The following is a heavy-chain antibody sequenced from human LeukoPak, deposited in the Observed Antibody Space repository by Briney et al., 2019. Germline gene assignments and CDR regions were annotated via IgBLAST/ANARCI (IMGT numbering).Heavy chain of an antibody. V-gene: IGHV4-4*07. D-gene: IGHD3-10*01. Sequence: SETLSLTCTVSGGSISSYYWSWIRQPAGKGLEWIGRIYSSGSTNYNPSLKSRVTMSVDTSKNQFSLKLSSVTAADTAVYYCARRHITMVRGVIKTLIFDYWGQGTLVTVSS. J-gene: IGHJ4*02. CDR3: ARRHITMVRGVIKTLIFDY. CDR2: IYSSGST. CDR1: GGSISSYY.